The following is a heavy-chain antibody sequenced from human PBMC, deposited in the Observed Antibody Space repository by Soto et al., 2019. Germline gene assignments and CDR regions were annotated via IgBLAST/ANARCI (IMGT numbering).Heavy chain of an antibody. CDR1: GGSISSYY. D-gene: IGHD2-2*01. CDR2: IYYSGST. Sequence: QVQLQESGPGLVKPSETLSLTCTVSGGSISSYYWSWIRQPPGKGLEWIGYIYYSGSTNYNPSLKRRVAISVDTSKNQFSLKLSSVTAADTAVYYCARDVFYCSSTSCYYSAFDIWGQGTMVTVSS. V-gene: IGHV4-59*01. CDR3: ARDVFYCSSTSCYYSAFDI. J-gene: IGHJ3*02.